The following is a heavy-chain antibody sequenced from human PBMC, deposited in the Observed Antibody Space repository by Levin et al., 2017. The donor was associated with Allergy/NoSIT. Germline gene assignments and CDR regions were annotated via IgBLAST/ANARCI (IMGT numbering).Heavy chain of an antibody. Sequence: PSETLSLTCTVSGGSISSGGYYWSWIRQHPGKGLEWIGYIYYSGSTYYNPSLKSRVTISVDTSKNQFSLKLSSVTAADTAVYYCARGGGPGSGSNPGDAFDSWGQGTMVTVSS. J-gene: IGHJ3*02. D-gene: IGHD3-10*01. V-gene: IGHV4-31*03. CDR1: GGSISSGGYY. CDR3: ARGGGPGSGSNPGDAFDS. CDR2: IYYSGST.